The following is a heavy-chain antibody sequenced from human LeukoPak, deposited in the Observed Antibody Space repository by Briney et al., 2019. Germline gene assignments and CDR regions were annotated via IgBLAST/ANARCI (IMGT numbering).Heavy chain of an antibody. D-gene: IGHD2-2*01. CDR1: GGTFSSYA. J-gene: IGHJ6*03. CDR2: IIPIFGTA. V-gene: IGHV1-69*13. Sequence: SVKVSCKASGGTFSSYAISWVRQAPGQGLEWMGGIIPIFGTANYAQKFQGRVTITADESTSTAYMELSSLRSEDTAVYYCASLGGSTSCFNYYYYMDVWGKGTTVTVSS. CDR3: ASLGGSTSCFNYYYYMDV.